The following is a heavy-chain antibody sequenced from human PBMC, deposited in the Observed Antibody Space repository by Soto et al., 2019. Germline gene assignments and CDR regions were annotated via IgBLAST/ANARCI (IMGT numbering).Heavy chain of an antibody. CDR3: ARAPKVVAATSYYYYGMDV. Sequence: PGGSLRLSCAASGFTFSSYGMHWVRQAPGKGLEWVAVIWYDGSNKYYADAVKGRFTISRDNSKNTLYLQMNSLRAEDTTVYYCARAPKVVAATSYYYYGMDVWGQGTTVTGSS. D-gene: IGHD2-15*01. V-gene: IGHV3-33*01. CDR1: GFTFSSYG. CDR2: IWYDGSNK. J-gene: IGHJ6*02.